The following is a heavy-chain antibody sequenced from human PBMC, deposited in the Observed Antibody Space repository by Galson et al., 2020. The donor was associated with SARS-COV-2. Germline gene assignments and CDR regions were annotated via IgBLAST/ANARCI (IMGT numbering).Heavy chain of an antibody. D-gene: IGHD3-3*01. CDR2: IFSNDEK. CDR1: GFSLSNARMG. CDR3: ARLQREVTIFGVVISPSDY. V-gene: IGHV2-26*01. Sequence: SGPTLVKPTETLTLTCTVSGFSLSNARMGVSWIRQPPGKALEWLAHIFSNDEKSYSTSLKSRLTISMDTSKSQVVLTMTNMDPVDTATYYCARLQREVTIFGVVISPSDYWGQGTLVTVSS. J-gene: IGHJ4*02.